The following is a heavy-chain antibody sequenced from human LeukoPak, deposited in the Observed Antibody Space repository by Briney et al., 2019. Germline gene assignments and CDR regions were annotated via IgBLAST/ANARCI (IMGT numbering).Heavy chain of an antibody. CDR1: GGSFSGYY. CDR2: IYTSGST. J-gene: IGHJ6*02. D-gene: IGHD3-3*01. V-gene: IGHV4-4*07. CDR3: ARDKTNYDFWSGSNYYYYGMDV. Sequence: SETLSLTCAVYGGSFSGYYWSWIRQPAGKGLEWIGRIYTSGSTNYNPSLKSRVTMSVDTSKNQFSLKLSSVTAADTAVYYCARDKTNYDFWSGSNYYYYGMDVWGQGTTVTVSS.